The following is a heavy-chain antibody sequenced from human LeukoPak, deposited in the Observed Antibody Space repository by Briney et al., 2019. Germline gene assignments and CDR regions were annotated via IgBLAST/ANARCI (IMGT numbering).Heavy chain of an antibody. CDR1: DGSMCDDY. D-gene: IGHD3-9*01. CDR3: ARVSEMLSGDYSVRPGFDY. CDR2: VYNSGST. J-gene: IGHJ4*02. Sequence: SETLSLTSTVADGSMCDDYWSWIRHHPGEGLGWSGYVYNSGSTSYNPPLKSRVTTSVDTSKSQFSLKLRSVPAADTAVYYCARVSEMLSGDYSVRPGFDYWGQGILVTVSS. V-gene: IGHV4-59*01.